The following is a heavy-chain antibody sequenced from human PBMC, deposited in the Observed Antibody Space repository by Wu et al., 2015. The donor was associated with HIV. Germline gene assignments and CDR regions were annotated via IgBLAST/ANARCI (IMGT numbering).Heavy chain of an antibody. Sequence: QVQLVQSGAEVKKPGSSVKVSCKASGGTFSSYAISWVRQAPGQGLEWMGGIIPIFGTANYAQKFQGRVTITADESTSTAYMELSSLRSEDTAVYYCARVGGYCSSTSCYEPDNAFDIWGQGTMVTVSS. CDR3: ARVGGYCSSTSCYEPDNAFDI. CDR2: IIPIFGTA. V-gene: IGHV1-69*12. D-gene: IGHD2-2*01. J-gene: IGHJ3*02. CDR1: GGTFSSYA.